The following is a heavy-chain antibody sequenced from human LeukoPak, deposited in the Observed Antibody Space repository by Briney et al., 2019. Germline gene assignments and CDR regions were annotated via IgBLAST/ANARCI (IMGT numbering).Heavy chain of an antibody. V-gene: IGHV3-7*01. CDR2: IRQDGSEK. Sequence: QLGGSLRLSCAVSGFTFTDYWMNWVRQAPGKGLEWVASIRQDGSEKTYVDSVKGRFTISRDNTKNSLSLQVNSLRVEDTAVYYCARDGTAAGLYFDLWGQGTLVTVSS. J-gene: IGHJ4*01. CDR3: ARDGTAAGLYFDL. D-gene: IGHD6-13*01. CDR1: GFTFTDYW.